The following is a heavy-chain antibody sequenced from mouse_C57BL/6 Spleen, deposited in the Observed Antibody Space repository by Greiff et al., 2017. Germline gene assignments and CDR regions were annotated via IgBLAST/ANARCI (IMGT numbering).Heavy chain of an antibody. D-gene: IGHD4-1*01. J-gene: IGHJ4*01. CDR2: ISSGGDYI. V-gene: IGHV5-9-1*02. CDR1: GFTFSSYA. CDR3: TRDDGKLGRDYAMDY. Sequence: EVKLMESGEGLVKPGGSLKLSCAASGFTFSSYAMSWVRQTPEKRLEWVAYISSGGDYIYYADTVKGRFTISRDNARNTLYLQMSSLKSEDTAMYYCTRDDGKLGRDYAMDYWGQGTSVTVSS.